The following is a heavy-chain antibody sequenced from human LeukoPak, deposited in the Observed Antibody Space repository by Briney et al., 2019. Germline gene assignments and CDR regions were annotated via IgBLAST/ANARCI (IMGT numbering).Heavy chain of an antibody. V-gene: IGHV4-4*07. CDR2: IYTSGST. Sequence: PSETLSLTCTVSGGSISSYYWSWIRQPAGKGLEWIGRIYTSGSTNYNPSLKSRVTMSVDTSKNQFSLKLSSVTAADTAVYYCARDRVLWFGPYYYYYYMDVWGKGTTVTFSS. CDR1: GGSISSYY. J-gene: IGHJ6*03. CDR3: ARDRVLWFGPYYYYYYMDV. D-gene: IGHD3-10*01.